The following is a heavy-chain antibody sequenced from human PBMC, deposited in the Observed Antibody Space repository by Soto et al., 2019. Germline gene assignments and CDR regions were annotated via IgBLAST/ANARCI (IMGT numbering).Heavy chain of an antibody. CDR1: GGSISSSSYY. J-gene: IGHJ5*02. CDR2: IYYSGST. D-gene: IGHD3-22*01. Sequence: QLQLQESGPGLVKPSETLSLTCTVSGGSISSSSYYWGWIRQPPGKGLEWIGSIYYSGSTYYNPSLKSRVTISVDTSKNQFSLKLSSVTAADTAVYYCARHTTMIVVVSPYNWFDPWGQGTLVTVSS. CDR3: ARHTTMIVVVSPYNWFDP. V-gene: IGHV4-39*01.